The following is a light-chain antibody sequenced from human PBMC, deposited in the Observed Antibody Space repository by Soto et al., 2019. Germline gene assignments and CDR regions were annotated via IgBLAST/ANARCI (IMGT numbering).Light chain of an antibody. Sequence: EIVMTQSPATLSVSRGERATLSCRASQTLGRNLAWYQQKPGHSPRLLVYGASTRATGITARFSGSGSGTDFTLSISSLQSQDFAIYYCQHYYNWPRTFGQGTKVDI. V-gene: IGKV3-15*01. J-gene: IGKJ1*01. CDR1: QTLGRN. CDR3: QHYYNWPRT. CDR2: GAS.